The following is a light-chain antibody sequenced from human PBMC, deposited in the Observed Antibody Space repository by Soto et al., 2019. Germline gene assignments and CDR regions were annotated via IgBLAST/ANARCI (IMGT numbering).Light chain of an antibody. V-gene: IGLV2-8*01. CDR1: SSDVGGYNY. J-gene: IGLJ1*01. Sequence: QSALTQPASVSGSPGQSITISCTGTSSDVGGYNYVSWYQQHPGKAPKLMIYEVSKRPSGVPDRFSGSKSGNTASLTVSGLQAEDEADYYCSSYAGSNNFGVSGTGTKVTVL. CDR3: SSYAGSNNFGV. CDR2: EVS.